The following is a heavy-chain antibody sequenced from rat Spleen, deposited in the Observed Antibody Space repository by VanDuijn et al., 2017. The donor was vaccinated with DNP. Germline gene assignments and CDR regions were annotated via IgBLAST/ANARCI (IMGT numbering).Heavy chain of an antibody. J-gene: IGHJ2*01. V-gene: IGHV5-25*01. CDR1: GFTFSAYY. D-gene: IGHD4-3*01. CDR3: VRWNSGHFDY. CDR2: ISTSGSRT. Sequence: EVQLVESGGGLVQPGRSLKLSCAASGFTFSAYYMAWVRQAPAKGLEWVATISTSGSRTYYPDSVKGRFTISRDNAKSSLYLQMNSLKSEDTATYYCVRWNSGHFDYWGQGVMVTVSS.